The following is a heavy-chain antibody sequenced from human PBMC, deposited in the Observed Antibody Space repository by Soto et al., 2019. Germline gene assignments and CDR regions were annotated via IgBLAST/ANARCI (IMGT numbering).Heavy chain of an antibody. Sequence: QVQLVQSGAEVKKPESSVKVSCKASEGAFNTYTIAWVRQAPGHGLEWMGRVIPLLGITDYSHKFQGRLTITADKSTSTAYMELSGLRSQDTAMYYWAVRGRSGKPSFYFDSWGQGTLVTVSS. J-gene: IGHJ4*02. CDR3: AVRGRSGKPSFYFDS. CDR2: VIPLLGIT. CDR1: EGAFNTYT. V-gene: IGHV1-69*02. D-gene: IGHD3-16*01.